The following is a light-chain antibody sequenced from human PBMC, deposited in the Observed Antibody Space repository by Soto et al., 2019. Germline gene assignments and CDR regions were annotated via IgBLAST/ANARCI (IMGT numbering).Light chain of an antibody. Sequence: EIVLTQSPDTLSLSPGERATLSCRASQSVNSRYLAWYQQKPGQAPRLLIYDASTRAIGIPARFSGSGSGTDFTLTISSLEPEDFAVYHCQQRSNWPSITFGQGTRLEIK. V-gene: IGKV3D-20*02. CDR3: QQRSNWPSIT. J-gene: IGKJ5*01. CDR2: DAS. CDR1: QSVNSRY.